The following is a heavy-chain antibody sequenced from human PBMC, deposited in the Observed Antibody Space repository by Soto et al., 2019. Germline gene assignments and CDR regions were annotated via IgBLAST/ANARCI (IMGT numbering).Heavy chain of an antibody. CDR1: AGSVSGDY. V-gene: IGHV4-34*01. J-gene: IGHJ6*02. CDR3: ARSHGYYYYYGMDV. Sequence: SETLSLPCAVYAGSVSGDYWSWIRQPPGNGLDWIGEINHSGSTNYNSSLKSRVTISVYTSNNQFSLKLSSVTAADTAVYYCARSHGYYYYYGMDVWGQGTTVTVSS. CDR2: INHSGST.